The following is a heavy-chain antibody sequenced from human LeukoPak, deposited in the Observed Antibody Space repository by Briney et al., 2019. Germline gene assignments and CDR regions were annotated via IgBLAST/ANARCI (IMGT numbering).Heavy chain of an antibody. Sequence: GGSLRLSCAASGFTFSSYAMSWVRQAPGKGLEWVSTISGSGGSTYYADSVKGRFTISRDNSKNTLYLQMNSLRAEDTAVYYCAKNFLYSSNYPYSDYWGQGTLVTVSS. CDR1: GFTFSSYA. D-gene: IGHD6-13*01. V-gene: IGHV3-23*01. CDR2: ISGSGGST. J-gene: IGHJ4*02. CDR3: AKNFLYSSNYPYSDY.